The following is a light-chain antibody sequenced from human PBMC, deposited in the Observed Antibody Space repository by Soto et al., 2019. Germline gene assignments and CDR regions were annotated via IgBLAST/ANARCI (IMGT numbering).Light chain of an antibody. CDR2: GNS. J-gene: IGLJ3*02. V-gene: IGLV1-40*01. CDR1: SSNIGAGYD. Sequence: QSVLTQPPSVSGAPGQRVTISCTGSSSNIGAGYDVHWYQQLPGTAPKLLIYGNSNRPSGVPDRFSGSKSGTSASLAITGLQAEDEADYYCQSYDSSLSGPWVFGGGTSSPS. CDR3: QSYDSSLSGPWV.